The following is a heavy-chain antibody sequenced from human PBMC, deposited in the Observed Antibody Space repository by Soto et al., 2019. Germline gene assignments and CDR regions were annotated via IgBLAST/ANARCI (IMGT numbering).Heavy chain of an antibody. V-gene: IGHV3-23*01. CDR1: GFSFSSYA. J-gene: IGHJ4*02. CDR3: AKDRERDAWYEDY. Sequence: GGSLRLSCVASGFSFSSYAMSWVRQAPGKGLEWVSVISGSDGSTYYADSVKGRFTISRDNSKNTLYLHMNSLRAEDTAVYYCAKDRERDAWYEDYWGQGTLVTVS. CDR2: ISGSDGST. D-gene: IGHD6-13*01.